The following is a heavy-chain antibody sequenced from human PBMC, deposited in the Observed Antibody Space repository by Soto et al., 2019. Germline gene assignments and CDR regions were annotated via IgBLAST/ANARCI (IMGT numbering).Heavy chain of an antibody. Sequence: GESLKISCRGSGYDFNTNWFGWVRQLPGRGLEWVGIMYPGDSDTRYNPSLQGHVTLSVNVTVSTAFLQWRSLETSDTGMYFCARLPRDCNKTSCYYADHWGQGTQVTVSS. V-gene: IGHV5-51*01. CDR2: MYPGDSDT. CDR3: ARLPRDCNKTSCYYADH. CDR1: GYDFNTNW. J-gene: IGHJ4*02. D-gene: IGHD3-3*01.